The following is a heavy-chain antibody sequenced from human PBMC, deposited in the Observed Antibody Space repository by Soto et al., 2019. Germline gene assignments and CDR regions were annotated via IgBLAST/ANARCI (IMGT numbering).Heavy chain of an antibody. Sequence: GGSLRLSCAASGFTFSSYAMGWVRQAPGKGLEWVSAISDSGGSTYYADSVKGRFTISRDNSKNTLYLQMNSLRAEDTAVYYCAKRHSKYCSSTSCPLPGISMDVWGQGTTVTVSS. CDR1: GFTFSSYA. CDR3: AKRHSKYCSSTSCPLPGISMDV. V-gene: IGHV3-23*01. J-gene: IGHJ6*02. CDR2: ISDSGGST. D-gene: IGHD2-2*01.